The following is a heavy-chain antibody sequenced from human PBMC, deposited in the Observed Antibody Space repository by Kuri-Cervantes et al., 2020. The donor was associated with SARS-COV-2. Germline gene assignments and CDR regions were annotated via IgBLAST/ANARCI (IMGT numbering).Heavy chain of an antibody. Sequence: GESLKISCAASGFNFDDCAIQWVRQPPGKGLEWVSYISSSGSTIYYADSVKGRFTISRDNAKNSLYLQMNSLRAEDTAVYYCASLDFWSGYYPDYWGQGTLVTVSS. J-gene: IGHJ4*02. CDR2: ISSSGSTI. CDR3: ASLDFWSGYYPDY. CDR1: GFNFDDCA. V-gene: IGHV3-11*04. D-gene: IGHD3-3*01.